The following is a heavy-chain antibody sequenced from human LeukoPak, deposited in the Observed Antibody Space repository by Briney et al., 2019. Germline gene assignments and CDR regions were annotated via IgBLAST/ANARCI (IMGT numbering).Heavy chain of an antibody. J-gene: IGHJ4*02. CDR3: ASSGYSSGWYTIDY. D-gene: IGHD6-19*01. CDR1: GGSISSYY. Sequence: SETLSLTCTASGGSISSYYWSWIRQPPGKGLEWIGYIYYSGSTNYNPSLKSRVTISVDTSKNQFSLKLSSVTAADTAVYYCASSGYSSGWYTIDYWGQGTLVTVSS. V-gene: IGHV4-59*08. CDR2: IYYSGST.